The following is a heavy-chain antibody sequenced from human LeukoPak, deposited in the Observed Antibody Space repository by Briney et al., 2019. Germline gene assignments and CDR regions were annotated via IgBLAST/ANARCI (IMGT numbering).Heavy chain of an antibody. J-gene: IGHJ4*02. V-gene: IGHV4-59*08. Sequence: PSETLSLTCTVSGGPISSYYWSWIRQPPGKGLEWIGYVHYSESTNYNPSLKSRVIISVDTSKNQLSLKLSSVTAADTAVYYCARHKSGSYYSFDYWGQGTLVTVSA. D-gene: IGHD1-26*01. CDR2: VHYSEST. CDR3: ARHKSGSYYSFDY. CDR1: GGPISSYY.